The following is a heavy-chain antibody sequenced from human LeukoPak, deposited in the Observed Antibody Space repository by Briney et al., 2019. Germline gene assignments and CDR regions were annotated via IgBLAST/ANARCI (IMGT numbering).Heavy chain of an antibody. CDR2: ISYDGSNK. J-gene: IGHJ6*02. V-gene: IGHV3-30*03. D-gene: IGHD4-17*01. CDR3: ATTTTVTTEEDV. CDR1: GFTFSSYG. Sequence: PGGSLRLSCAASGFTFSSYGMHWVRQAPGKGLEWVTFISYDGSNKYYVDSVKGRFTISRDNSKNTLYLQMNSLSGEDTAVYYCATTTTVTTEEDVWGQGTTVTVSS.